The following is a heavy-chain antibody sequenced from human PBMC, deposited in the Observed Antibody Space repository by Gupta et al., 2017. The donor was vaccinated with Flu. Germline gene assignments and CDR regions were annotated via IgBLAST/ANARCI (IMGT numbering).Heavy chain of an antibody. CDR3: ARSGATVVTPGLGKEGYFDY. CDR2: IYYSGST. Sequence: GGSISSYYWSWIRQPPGKGLEWIGYIYYSGSTNYNPSLKSRVTISVDTSKNQFSLKLSSVTAADTAVYYCARSGATVVTPGLGKEGYFDYWGQGTLVTVSS. D-gene: IGHD4-23*01. CDR1: GGSISSYY. V-gene: IGHV4-59*01. J-gene: IGHJ4*02.